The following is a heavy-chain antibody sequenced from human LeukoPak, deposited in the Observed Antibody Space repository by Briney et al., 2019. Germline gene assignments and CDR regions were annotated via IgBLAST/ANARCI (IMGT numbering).Heavy chain of an antibody. CDR3: AAEVVVVDGFDP. J-gene: IGHJ5*02. Sequence: IGWIVVGSGNINYEQKFQERVTITRDMSTSTAYMELSSLRSEDTAVYYCAAEVVVVDGFDPWGQGTLVTVSS. D-gene: IGHD3-22*01. CDR2: IVVGSGNI. V-gene: IGHV1-58*01.